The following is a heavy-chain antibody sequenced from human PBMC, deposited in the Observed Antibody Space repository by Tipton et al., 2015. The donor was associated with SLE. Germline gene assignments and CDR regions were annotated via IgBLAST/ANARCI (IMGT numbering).Heavy chain of an antibody. CDR1: GFTFSSYS. CDR2: ISSSSSYI. V-gene: IGHV3-21*01. D-gene: IGHD3-3*01. Sequence: SLRLSCAASGFTFSSYSMNWVRQAPGNGLEWVSSISSSSSYIYYADSVKGRFTISRDNAKNSLYLQMNSLRAEDTAVYYCARDSHYDFWSGYNNWFDPWGQGTLVTVSS. J-gene: IGHJ5*02. CDR3: ARDSHYDFWSGYNNWFDP.